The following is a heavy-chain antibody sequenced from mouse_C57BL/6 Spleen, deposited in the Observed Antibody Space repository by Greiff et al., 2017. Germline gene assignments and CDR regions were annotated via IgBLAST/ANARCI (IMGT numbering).Heavy chain of an antibody. CDR1: GFTFSSYA. D-gene: IGHD2-1*01. J-gene: IGHJ2*01. V-gene: IGHV5-4*01. CDR2: ISDGGSYT. CDR3: ARDGNYVFFDY. Sequence: EVQVVESGGGLVKPGGSLKLSCAASGFTFSSYAMSWVRQTPEKRLEWVATISDGGSYTYYPDNVKGRFTISRDNAKNNLYLQMSHLKSEDTAMYYCARDGNYVFFDYWGQGTTLTVSS.